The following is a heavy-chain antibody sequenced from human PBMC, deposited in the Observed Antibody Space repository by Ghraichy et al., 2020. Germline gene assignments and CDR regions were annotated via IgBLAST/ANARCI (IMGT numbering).Heavy chain of an antibody. J-gene: IGHJ5*02. CDR2: IYYSGST. CDR3: ASGLGIADNWFDP. D-gene: IGHD6-13*01. CDR1: GGSISSSSYY. V-gene: IGHV4-39*01. Sequence: SETLSLTCTVSGGSISSSSYYWGWIRQPPGKGLEWIGSIYYSGSTYYNPSLKSRVTISVDTSKNQFSLKLSSVTAADTAVYYCASGLGIADNWFDPWGQGTLVTVSS.